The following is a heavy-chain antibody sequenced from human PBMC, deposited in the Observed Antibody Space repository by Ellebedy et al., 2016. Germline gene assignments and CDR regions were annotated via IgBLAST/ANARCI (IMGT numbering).Heavy chain of an antibody. CDR2: ISAYNGNT. CDR3: ARGPSGWYVFDY. V-gene: IGHV1-18*01. CDR1: GYTFTSYG. Sequence: ASVKVSCXASGYTFTSYGISWVRQAPGQGLEWMGWISAYNGNTNYAQKLQGRVTMTTDTSTSTAYMELSSLRSEDTAVYYCARGPSGWYVFDYWGQGTLVTVSS. D-gene: IGHD6-19*01. J-gene: IGHJ4*02.